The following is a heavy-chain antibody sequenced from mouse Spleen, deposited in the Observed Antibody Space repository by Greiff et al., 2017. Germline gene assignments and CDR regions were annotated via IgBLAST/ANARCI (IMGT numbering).Heavy chain of an antibody. CDR2: IYPRDGST. V-gene: IGHV1-85*01. CDR3: ARTPLITTVVAINWYFDV. Sequence: VMLVESGPELVKPGASVKLSCKASGYTFTSYDINWVKQRPGQGLEWIGWIYPRDGSTKYNEKFKGKATLTVDTSSSTAYMELHSLTSEDSAVYFCARTPLITTVVAINWYFDVWGAGTTVTVSS. J-gene: IGHJ1*01. D-gene: IGHD1-1*01. CDR1: GYTFTSYD.